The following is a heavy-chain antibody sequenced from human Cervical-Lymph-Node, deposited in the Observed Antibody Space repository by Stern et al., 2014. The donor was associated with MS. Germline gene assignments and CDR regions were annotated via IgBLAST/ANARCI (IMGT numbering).Heavy chain of an antibody. D-gene: IGHD5-12*01. CDR1: GFTFSGST. CDR3: TLTLEDRLPPGGYYYYGMDV. V-gene: IGHV3-73*01. J-gene: IGHJ6*02. CDR2: IRRKGNTLAT. Sequence: EVQLVESGGGSVQPGGSLKLSCGASGFTFSGSTLHWVRQASGKGLEWVGRIRRKGNTLATEYSASVKGRFSISRDDSENTAYLQMNSLKTEDTAVYHCTLTLEDRLPPGGYYYYGMDVWGQGTTVTVSS.